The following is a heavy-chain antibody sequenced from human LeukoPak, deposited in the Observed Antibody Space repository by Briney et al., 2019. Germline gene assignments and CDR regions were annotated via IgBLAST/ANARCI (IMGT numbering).Heavy chain of an antibody. D-gene: IGHD2-2*01. J-gene: IGHJ4*02. V-gene: IGHV3-48*01. Sequence: GGSLRLSCAASGFTFSSYSMNWVRQAPGKGLEWVSYISSSSSTIYYADSVKGRFTSSRDNAKNSLYLQMNSLRAEDTAVCYCARDDCSSTSCSPDYWGQGTLVTVSS. CDR3: ARDDCSSTSCSPDY. CDR1: GFTFSSYS. CDR2: ISSSSSTI.